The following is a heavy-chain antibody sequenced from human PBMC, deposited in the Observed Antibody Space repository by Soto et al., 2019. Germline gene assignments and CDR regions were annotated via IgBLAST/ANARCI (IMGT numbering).Heavy chain of an antibody. CDR3: TGLRTDSPCYYYFDF. CDR1: GGSFSSSVYY. CDR2: VYYSGST. D-gene: IGHD3-10*01. Sequence: LSLTCTVSGGSFSSSVYYWGWIRHPPGKGLEWSGSVYYSGSTYDNPSLDSRITLSGDRSNSQFSLKLTSATAADTAVSYCTGLRTDSPCYYYFDFWGQGTLVTVCS. J-gene: IGHJ4*01. V-gene: IGHV4-39*01.